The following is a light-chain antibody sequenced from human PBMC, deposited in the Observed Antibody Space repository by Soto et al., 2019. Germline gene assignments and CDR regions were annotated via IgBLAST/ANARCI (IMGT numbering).Light chain of an antibody. CDR1: QSITGW. CDR3: QQYSNQWT. Sequence: DIQMTQSPSTLSASVGDRVTITCRASQSITGWLAWYQQKPGKVPELLIYQASNLESGVPSRFSGSGSGTECTRTVSSLQPDDSATYYCQQYSNQWTFGPGTKVEIK. J-gene: IGKJ1*01. V-gene: IGKV1-5*03. CDR2: QAS.